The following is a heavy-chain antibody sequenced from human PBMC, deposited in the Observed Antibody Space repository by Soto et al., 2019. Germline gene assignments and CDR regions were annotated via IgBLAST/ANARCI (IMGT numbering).Heavy chain of an antibody. CDR2: ISGSGGST. CDR3: ATRTYGDYYYYGMDV. V-gene: IGHV3-23*01. J-gene: IGHJ6*02. D-gene: IGHD4-17*01. Sequence: GGSLRLSCAASGFTFSSYAMSWVRQAPGKGLEWVSAISGSGGSTYYADSVKGRFTISRDNSKNTLYLQMNSLRAEDTAVYYCATRTYGDYYYYGMDVWGQGTTVTVSS. CDR1: GFTFSSYA.